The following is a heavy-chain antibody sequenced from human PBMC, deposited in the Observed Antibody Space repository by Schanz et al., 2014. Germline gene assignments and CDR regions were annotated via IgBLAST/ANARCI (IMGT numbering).Heavy chain of an antibody. CDR3: ARGSCTASGCYDAFDL. CDR1: GYTFTAYD. Sequence: QVQLVQSGAEVKKPGASVKVSCEASGYTFTAYDINWVRQAPGQGLEWMGWMNPNNGNTGYAQKFQGRVALTRDKSTTTVYIALSTLRSEDTAVYYCARGSCTASGCYDAFDLWGQGTLVTVSS. D-gene: IGHD2-8*01. J-gene: IGHJ3*01. CDR2: MNPNNGNT. V-gene: IGHV1-8*02.